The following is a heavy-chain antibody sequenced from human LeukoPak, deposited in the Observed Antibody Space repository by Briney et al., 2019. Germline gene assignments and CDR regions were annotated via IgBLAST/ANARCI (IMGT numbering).Heavy chain of an antibody. Sequence: GGSLRLSCEASGFSFSSYWMHWVRQAPGEGPVWVSLIRSDGTSTSYADSVKGRFTISRDNAKSTVYLQMNSLRAEDTAVYYCARDLGSGTPLDCRGQGTLVTVSS. CDR1: GFSFSSYW. V-gene: IGHV3-74*01. D-gene: IGHD1-7*01. J-gene: IGHJ4*02. CDR3: ARDLGSGTPLDC. CDR2: IRSDGTST.